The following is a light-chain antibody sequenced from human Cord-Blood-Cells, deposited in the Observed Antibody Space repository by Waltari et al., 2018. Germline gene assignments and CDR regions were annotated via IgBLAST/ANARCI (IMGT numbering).Light chain of an antibody. CDR3: QTWGTGIQV. J-gene: IGLJ3*02. CDR2: LNSDGSH. Sequence: QLVLTQSPSASASLAASLKLTCTLSSGPSSYAIAWHQQQPEKGPRYLMKLNSDGSHSKGDGIPDRFSGSSSGAERYLTISSLQSEDEADYYCQTWGTGIQVFGGGTKLTVL. V-gene: IGLV4-69*01. CDR1: SGPSSYA.